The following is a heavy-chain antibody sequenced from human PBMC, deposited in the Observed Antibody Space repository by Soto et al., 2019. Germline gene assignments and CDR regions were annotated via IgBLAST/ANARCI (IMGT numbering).Heavy chain of an antibody. CDR1: GFTFSSYW. V-gene: IGHV3-7*01. Sequence: GGSLRLSCAASGFTFSSYWMSWVRQAPGKGLEWVANIKQDGSEKYYVDSVKGRFTISRDNAKNSLYLQMNSLRAEDTAVYYCARDYDFWSGYYDYWGQGTLVTVSS. J-gene: IGHJ4*02. CDR3: ARDYDFWSGYYDY. CDR2: IKQDGSEK. D-gene: IGHD3-3*01.